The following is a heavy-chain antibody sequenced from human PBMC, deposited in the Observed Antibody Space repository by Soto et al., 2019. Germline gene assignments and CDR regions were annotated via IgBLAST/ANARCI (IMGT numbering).Heavy chain of an antibody. D-gene: IGHD3-9*01. V-gene: IGHV1-46*01. Sequence: ASVKVSCKASGYTFTSYYMHWVRQAPGQGLEWMGIINPSGGSTSYAQKFQGRVTMTRDTSTSTVYMELSSLRSEDTAVYYCARCEVGGHYDILTGYAFDIWGQGTMVTVSS. J-gene: IGHJ3*02. CDR1: GYTFTSYY. CDR2: INPSGGST. CDR3: ARCEVGGHYDILTGYAFDI.